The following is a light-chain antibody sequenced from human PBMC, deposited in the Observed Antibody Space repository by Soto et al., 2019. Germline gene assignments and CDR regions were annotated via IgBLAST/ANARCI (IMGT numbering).Light chain of an antibody. V-gene: IGKV3-15*01. Sequence: EIVLTQSPGTLSLSPGERATLSCRASQSVSSNLAWYQQKPGQAPRLLILGASTRATGIPARFSGSGSGTEFTLTITSLQSEDFAVYYCQQYKNWPPLTFGGGTKVDIK. CDR3: QQYKNWPPLT. CDR1: QSVSSN. CDR2: GAS. J-gene: IGKJ4*01.